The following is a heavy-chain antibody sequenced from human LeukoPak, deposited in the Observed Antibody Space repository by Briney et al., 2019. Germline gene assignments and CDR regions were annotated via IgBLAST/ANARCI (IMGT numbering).Heavy chain of an antibody. CDR3: ARAADYYDSSGYSH. CDR1: GYTFTDYY. D-gene: IGHD3-22*01. V-gene: IGHV1-18*04. CDR2: ISAYNGNT. Sequence: GASVNVSCKASGYTFTDYYMHWVRQAPGQGREWMGWISAYNGNTNYAQKLQGRVTITTDTSTSTAYMELRSLRSDDAAVYYCARAADYYDSSGYSHWGQGTLVTVSS. J-gene: IGHJ4*02.